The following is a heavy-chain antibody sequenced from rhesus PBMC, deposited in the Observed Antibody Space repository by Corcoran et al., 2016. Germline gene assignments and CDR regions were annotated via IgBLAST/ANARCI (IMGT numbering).Heavy chain of an antibody. CDR1: GDSIIRGYA. CDR3: ASGVNYGAPNFGLDS. Sequence: QVQLKESGPGLVKPSETLSLTCTVSGDSIIRGYAWSWIRQPPGKGLEWNGDIGGHYSPTHKRRVTISNDTSKNQFSLNLTSVTAADTAVYYCASGVNYGAPNFGLDSWGQGVLVTVSS. V-gene: IGHV4-127*01. J-gene: IGHJ4*01. D-gene: IGHD1-44*01. CDR2: IGG.